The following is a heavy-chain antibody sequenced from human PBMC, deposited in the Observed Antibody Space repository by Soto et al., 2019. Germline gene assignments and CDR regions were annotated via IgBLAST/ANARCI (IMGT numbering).Heavy chain of an antibody. D-gene: IGHD3-16*01. Sequence: SVKVSCKASGGTFSSYTISWVRQAPGQGLEWMGRIIPILGIANYAQKFQGRVTITADKSTSTAYMELSSLRSVDTAVYYCARLGTREALDYWGQGILVTVSS. CDR1: GGTFSSYT. V-gene: IGHV1-69*02. CDR3: ARLGTREALDY. CDR2: IIPILGIA. J-gene: IGHJ4*02.